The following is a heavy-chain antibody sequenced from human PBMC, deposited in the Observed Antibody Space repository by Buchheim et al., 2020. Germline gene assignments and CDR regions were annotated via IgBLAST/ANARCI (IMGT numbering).Heavy chain of an antibody. CDR1: GGSIGSYY. D-gene: IGHD6-19*01. Sequence: QVQLQESGPGLVKPSETLSLTCTVSGGSIGSYYWNWIRQPPGKGLEWIGYIFHSGSTKYNPSLKSRLTMSVDTSKDQFSLMLSSLTAADTAVYYCARGDSSGWYLDYWGQGIL. V-gene: IGHV4-59*01. CDR3: ARGDSSGWYLDY. CDR2: IFHSGST. J-gene: IGHJ4*02.